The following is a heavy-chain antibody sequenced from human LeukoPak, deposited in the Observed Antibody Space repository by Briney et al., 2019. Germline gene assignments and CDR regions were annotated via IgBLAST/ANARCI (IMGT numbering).Heavy chain of an antibody. CDR1: GFTFGDYA. CDR3: ASRSAYTYGKTGYFDY. Sequence: PGGSLRLSCTTSGFTFGDYALTWIRQAPGKGLEWVSYISSGGSTIYYAESVKGRFTISRDNAKNSLYLQMNSLRAEDAAVYYCASRSAYTYGKTGYFDYWGQGTLVTVSS. V-gene: IGHV3-11*01. CDR2: ISSGGSTI. J-gene: IGHJ4*02. D-gene: IGHD5-18*01.